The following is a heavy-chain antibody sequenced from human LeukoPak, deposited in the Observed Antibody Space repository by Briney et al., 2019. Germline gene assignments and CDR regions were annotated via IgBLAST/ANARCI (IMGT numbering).Heavy chain of an antibody. CDR1: GFTFSSYS. CDR2: ISSSSSYI. V-gene: IGHV3-21*01. J-gene: IGHJ3*02. Sequence: PGGSLRLSCAASGFTFSSYSMNWVRQAPGKGLEWVSSISSSSSYIYYADSVKGRFTSSRDNAKNSLYLQMNSLRAEDTAVYYCARDLDTVTTAFDIWGQGTMVTVSS. CDR3: ARDLDTVTTAFDI. D-gene: IGHD4-17*01.